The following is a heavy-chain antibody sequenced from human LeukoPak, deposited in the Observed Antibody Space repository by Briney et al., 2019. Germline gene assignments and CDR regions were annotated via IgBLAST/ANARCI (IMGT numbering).Heavy chain of an antibody. Sequence: GGSLRLSCAASGFTLSSYSMNWVRQAPGKGLEWVSSISSSSSYIYYADSVKGRFTISRDNAKNSLYVQMDSLRAEDTAVYYCAKDPPSYYDFWSGYYFDYWGQGTLVTVSS. D-gene: IGHD3-3*01. CDR2: ISSSSSYI. CDR3: AKDPPSYYDFWSGYYFDY. CDR1: GFTLSSYS. V-gene: IGHV3-21*06. J-gene: IGHJ4*02.